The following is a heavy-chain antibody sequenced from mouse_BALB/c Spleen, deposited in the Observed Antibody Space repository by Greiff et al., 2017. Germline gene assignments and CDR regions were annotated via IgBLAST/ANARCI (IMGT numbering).Heavy chain of an antibody. CDR1: GYSFTSYW. CDR3: ASEGSGYAMDY. CDR2: IDPSDSET. J-gene: IGHJ4*01. Sequence: QVQLQQSGPQLVRPGASVKISCKASGYSFTSYWMHWVKQRPGQGLEWIGMIDPSDSETRLNQKFKDKATLTVDKSSSTAYMQLSSPTSEDSAVYYCASEGSGYAMDYWGQGTSVTVSS. V-gene: IGHV1S127*01. D-gene: IGHD3-1*01.